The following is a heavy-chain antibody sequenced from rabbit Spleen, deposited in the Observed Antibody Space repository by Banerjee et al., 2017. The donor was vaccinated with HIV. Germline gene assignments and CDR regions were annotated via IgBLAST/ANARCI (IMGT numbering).Heavy chain of an antibody. CDR3: ARDTWGGSGYGWDL. V-gene: IGHV1S40*01. CDR1: GFSFSSIYY. CDR2: IYVGSGGNT. Sequence: QSLEESGGDLVKPGASLTLTCTASGFSFSSIYYMCWVRQAPGKGLEWIACIYVGSGGNTYYASWAKGRFTISKTSSTTVTLQMTSLTAADTATYFCARDTWGGSGYGWDLWGPGTLVTVS. J-gene: IGHJ4*01. D-gene: IGHD6-1*01.